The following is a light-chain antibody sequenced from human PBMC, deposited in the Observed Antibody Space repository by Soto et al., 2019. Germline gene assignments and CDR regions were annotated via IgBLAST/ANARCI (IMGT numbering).Light chain of an antibody. J-gene: IGKJ4*01. CDR1: QDISNY. V-gene: IGKV1-33*01. CDR3: QQYDNLHGT. Sequence: DIQMTQSPSSLSASVGDRVTITCQASQDISNYLNWYQQKPGKAPKLLIYDASNLETGVPSRFSGSGSGTDFTFTISSLQPEDIATYYCQQYDNLHGTFGGGTKVEIK. CDR2: DAS.